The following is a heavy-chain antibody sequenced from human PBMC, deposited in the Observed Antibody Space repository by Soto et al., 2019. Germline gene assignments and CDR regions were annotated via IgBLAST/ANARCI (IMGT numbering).Heavy chain of an antibody. V-gene: IGHV4-59*01. CDR3: ARVIYDYVWGTVNAFDI. J-gene: IGHJ3*02. CDR1: CGSLSCFY. Sequence: FGNPCPPCPVFCGSLSCFYLGRIRQPPGEGLEWIGYIYYSGSTNYNPSLKSRVTISVDTSKNQFSLKLSSVTAADTAVYYCARVIYDYVWGTVNAFDIWGQGTMVTVSS. CDR2: IYYSGST. D-gene: IGHD3-16*01.